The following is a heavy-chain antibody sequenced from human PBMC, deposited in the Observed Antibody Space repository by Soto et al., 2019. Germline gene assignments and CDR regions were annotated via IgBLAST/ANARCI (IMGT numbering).Heavy chain of an antibody. CDR3: AAGYTTGPDAFDI. CDR1: GYSFSTYW. CDR2: IFPGDSDT. V-gene: IGHV5-51*01. Sequence: GGSLKTSCKGPGYSFSTYWIGRVRQVPGKGLEWMGMIFPGDSDTKNSPSLQGQITMSVDKSDSSAYLQWRSLKALETAMYYCAAGYTTGPDAFDIWGQGTMVTVSS. D-gene: IGHD6-13*01. J-gene: IGHJ3*02.